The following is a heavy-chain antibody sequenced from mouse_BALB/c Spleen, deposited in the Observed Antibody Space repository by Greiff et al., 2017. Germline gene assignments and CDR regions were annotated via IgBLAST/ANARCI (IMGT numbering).Heavy chain of an antibody. Sequence: VQLQQSGPELVKPGASVKISCKASGYSFTGYYMHWVKQSHVKSLEWIGRINPYNGATSYNQNFKDKASLTVDKSSSTAYMELHSLTSEDSAVYYCAREGYDGYSDYWGQGTTLTVSS. D-gene: IGHD2-3*01. CDR3: AREGYDGYSDY. J-gene: IGHJ2*01. CDR2: INPYNGAT. CDR1: GYSFTGYY. V-gene: IGHV1-31*01.